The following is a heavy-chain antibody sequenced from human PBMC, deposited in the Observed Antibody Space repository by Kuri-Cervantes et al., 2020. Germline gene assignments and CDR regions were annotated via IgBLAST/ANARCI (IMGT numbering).Heavy chain of an antibody. CDR2: INPSGGST. CDR1: GYTFTSYY. CDR3: ARPKPLGAAGSSDAFDI. V-gene: IGHV1-46*01. Sequence: GGSLRLSCKASGYTFTSYYMHWVRQAPGQGLEWMGIINPSGGSTSYAQKFQGRVTMTRDTSTSTVYMELSSLRSEDTAVYYCARPKPLGAAGSSDAFDIWGQGTMVTVSS. D-gene: IGHD6-13*01. J-gene: IGHJ3*02.